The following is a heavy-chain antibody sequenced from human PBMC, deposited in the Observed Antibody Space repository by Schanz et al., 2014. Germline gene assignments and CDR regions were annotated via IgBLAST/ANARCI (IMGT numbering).Heavy chain of an antibody. J-gene: IGHJ6*03. D-gene: IGHD4-17*01. CDR2: ISSGSSYA. Sequence: VLLVESGGGLVKPGGSLRLSCAASGFTFRDYYMSWIRQAPGKGLEWVSDISSGSSYANYADSVKGRFTVSRDNARNSLYLHMNTLGAEDTAVYYCARDGDRFYHNYYMDVWGKGTTVTVSS. CDR3: ARDGDRFYHNYYMDV. V-gene: IGHV3-11*06. CDR1: GFTFRDYY.